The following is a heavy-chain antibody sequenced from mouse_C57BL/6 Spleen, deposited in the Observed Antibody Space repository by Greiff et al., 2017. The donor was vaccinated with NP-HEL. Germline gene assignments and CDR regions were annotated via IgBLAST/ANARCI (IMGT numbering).Heavy chain of an antibody. CDR3: ARPTFTTVVEGGYAMDY. Sequence: QVQLQQPGTELVKPGASVKLSCKASGYTFTSYWMHWVKQRPGQGLEWIGNINPSNGGTNYNEKFKSKATLTVDKSSSTAYMQLSSLTSEDSAVYYCARPTFTTVVEGGYAMDYWGQGTSVTVSS. CDR1: GYTFTSYW. D-gene: IGHD1-1*01. J-gene: IGHJ4*01. V-gene: IGHV1-53*01. CDR2: INPSNGGT.